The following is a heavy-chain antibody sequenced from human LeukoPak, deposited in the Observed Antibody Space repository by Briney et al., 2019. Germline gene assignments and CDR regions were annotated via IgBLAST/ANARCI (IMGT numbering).Heavy chain of an antibody. Sequence: PGGSLRLSCAASGFTFSMYWMSWVRQAPGKGLEWVANIKQDGSEKYYVDSVKGRFTISRDNAKNTLYLQMDSLRAEDTAVYYCARVAVGGTRAFDIWGQGTTVTVSS. D-gene: IGHD6-19*01. CDR3: ARVAVGGTRAFDI. CDR1: GFTFSMYW. CDR2: IKQDGSEK. J-gene: IGHJ3*02. V-gene: IGHV3-7*01.